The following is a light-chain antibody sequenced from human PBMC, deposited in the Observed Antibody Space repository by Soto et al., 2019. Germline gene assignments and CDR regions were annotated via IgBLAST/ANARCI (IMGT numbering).Light chain of an antibody. J-gene: IGKJ4*01. CDR1: QSVSSNY. Sequence: EIVLTQSPGTLSLSPGERATLSCRVSQSVSSNYLAWYQQKPGQAPRLLIYGASSRATGIPDRFSGGGSGTDFTLTISGLEPEDFAVYYCQQYGGSPLVTFGGGTKVEIK. V-gene: IGKV3-20*01. CDR3: QQYGGSPLVT. CDR2: GAS.